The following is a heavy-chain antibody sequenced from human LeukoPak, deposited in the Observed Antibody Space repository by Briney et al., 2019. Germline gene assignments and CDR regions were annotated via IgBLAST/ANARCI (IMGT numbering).Heavy chain of an antibody. J-gene: IGHJ4*02. Sequence: SVTLSLTCTVSGGSISSSSYYWGWIRQPPGKGLEWIGSIYYSGSTYYNPSLKSRVTISVDTSKNQFSLKLSSVTAADTAVYYCARDERNFDYWGQGTLVTVSS. CDR1: GGSISSSSYY. CDR2: IYYSGST. D-gene: IGHD6-25*01. V-gene: IGHV4-39*07. CDR3: ARDERNFDY.